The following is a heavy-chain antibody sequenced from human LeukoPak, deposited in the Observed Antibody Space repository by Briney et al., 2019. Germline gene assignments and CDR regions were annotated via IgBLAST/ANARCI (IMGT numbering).Heavy chain of an antibody. CDR3: ARGSSGLFDY. CDR2: ISTYNGNT. J-gene: IGHJ4*02. Sequence: ASVKVSCKASGYTFTNYGISWVRQAPGQGLEWMGWISTYNGNTCYAQKFQGRVPMTTDTSTSTAYMELRSLRSDDTAVYYCARGSSGLFDYWGQGTLVTVSS. V-gene: IGHV1-18*01. D-gene: IGHD6-19*01. CDR1: GYTFTNYG.